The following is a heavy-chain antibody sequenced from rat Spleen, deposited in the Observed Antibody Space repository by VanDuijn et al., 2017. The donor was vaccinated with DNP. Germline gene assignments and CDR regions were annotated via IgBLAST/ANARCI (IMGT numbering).Heavy chain of an antibody. Sequence: EVQLVESGGGLVQPGRSLKLSCAASGFTFSDYYMAWVRQAPTKGLEWFAYICSDDYAPYYGDSVKGRFTISRDNAKSTLYLQMNSLRSEDMATYYCIRWNSGHFDYWGQGVMVTVSS. CDR3: IRWNSGHFDY. CDR1: GFTFSDYY. D-gene: IGHD4-3*01. V-gene: IGHV5-22*01. J-gene: IGHJ2*01. CDR2: ICSDDYAP.